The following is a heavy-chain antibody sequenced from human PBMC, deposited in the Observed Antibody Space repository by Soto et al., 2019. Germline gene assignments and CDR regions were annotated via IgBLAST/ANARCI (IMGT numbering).Heavy chain of an antibody. V-gene: IGHV3-66*01. CDR2: TYSDGST. CDR3: ATYRIDNVVEAAALGPGIDV. Sequence: GGSLRLSCAASGFTVSRYHISWVRQLPGKGLDWVSVTYSDGSTYYADSVMGRFTISRDSSKNTLYLQMNSLRAEDTAVYYCATYRIDNVVEAAALGPGIDVWGRGTTVTVSS. CDR1: GFTVSRYH. J-gene: IGHJ6*02. D-gene: IGHD2-15*01.